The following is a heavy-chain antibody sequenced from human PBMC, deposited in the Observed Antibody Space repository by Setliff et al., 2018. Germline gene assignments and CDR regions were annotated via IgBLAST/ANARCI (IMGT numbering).Heavy chain of an antibody. J-gene: IGHJ6*03. CDR1: GGSISCYY. V-gene: IGHV4-4*07. Sequence: SETLSLTCTVSGGSISCYYWSWIRQPAGKGLGWIGHIYIGGSANYNPSLKSRVTMSIDTSKNQFSLKLNSVTAADMAVYYCAREQWLDPPGYYYMDVWAKGTTVTVSS. D-gene: IGHD6-19*01. CDR3: AREQWLDPPGYYYMDV. CDR2: IYIGGSA.